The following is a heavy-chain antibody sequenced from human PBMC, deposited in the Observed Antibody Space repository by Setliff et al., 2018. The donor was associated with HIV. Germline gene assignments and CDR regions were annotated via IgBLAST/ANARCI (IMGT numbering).Heavy chain of an antibody. Sequence: TGGSLRLSCAASGFTFTSYWMIWVRQAPGKGLEWVANINQDGNDKYYADSVKGRFTISRDNSKNTLYLEMTSLRAEDTAVYHCAKDMNYNNDYPGVLGSWGRGTLVTVSS. CDR1: GFTFTSYW. J-gene: IGHJ4*02. D-gene: IGHD3-16*01. CDR3: AKDMNYNNDYPGVLGS. CDR2: INQDGNDK. V-gene: IGHV3-7*01.